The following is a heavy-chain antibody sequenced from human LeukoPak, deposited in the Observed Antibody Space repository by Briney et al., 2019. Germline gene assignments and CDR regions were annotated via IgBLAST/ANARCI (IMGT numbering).Heavy chain of an antibody. CDR2: IIPIFGTA. CDR3: ARGTYYDILTGQYYYFDY. Sequence: ASVKVSCKASGGTFSSYAISWVRQATGQGLEWMGGIIPIFGTANYAQKFQGRVTITSDESTSTAYMELSSLRSEDTAVYYCARGTYYDILTGQYYYFDYWGRGTLVTVSS. V-gene: IGHV1-69*13. D-gene: IGHD3-9*01. CDR1: GGTFSSYA. J-gene: IGHJ4*02.